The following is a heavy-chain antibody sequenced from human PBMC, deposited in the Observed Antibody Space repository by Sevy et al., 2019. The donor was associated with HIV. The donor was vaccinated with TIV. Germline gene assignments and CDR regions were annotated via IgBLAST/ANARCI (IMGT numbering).Heavy chain of an antibody. CDR1: GFTFGSYG. CDR3: AKEGYDILTGFEPGNFDS. J-gene: IGHJ4*02. CDR2: ISYDGTIK. Sequence: GGSLRLPCAASGFTFGSYGMHWVRQAPGKGLEWVAVISYDGTIKSYADSVRGRFSISRDNADSTLYLLMDSLRAEDTAVYYCAKEGYDILTGFEPGNFDSWGQGTLVTVSS. D-gene: IGHD3-9*01. V-gene: IGHV3-30*18.